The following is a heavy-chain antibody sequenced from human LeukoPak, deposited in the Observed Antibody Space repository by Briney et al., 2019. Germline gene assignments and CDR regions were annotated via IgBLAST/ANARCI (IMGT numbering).Heavy chain of an antibody. V-gene: IGHV1-8*01. Sequence: ASVKVSCKASGYTFTSYDINWVRQATGQGLEWMGWMNPNSGNTGYAQKFQGRVTMARNTSISTAYMELSSLRSEDTAVYYCARDLGRVPAARNWFDPWGQGTLVTVSS. CDR1: GYTFTSYD. J-gene: IGHJ5*02. D-gene: IGHD2-2*01. CDR2: MNPNSGNT. CDR3: ARDLGRVPAARNWFDP.